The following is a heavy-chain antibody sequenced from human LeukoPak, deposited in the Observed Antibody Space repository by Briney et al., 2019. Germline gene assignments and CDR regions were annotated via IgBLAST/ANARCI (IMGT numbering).Heavy chain of an antibody. CDR1: GFTFSSYW. Sequence: GGSLRLSCAASGFTFSSYWMSWVRQAPGKGLEWVANIKQDGSEKYYVDSVKGRFTISRDNAKNSLYLQMNSLRAEDTAVYYCARGLWFGELLQYNWGQGTLVTVSS. CDR2: IKQDGSEK. D-gene: IGHD3-10*01. J-gene: IGHJ4*02. V-gene: IGHV3-7*01. CDR3: ARGLWFGELLQYN.